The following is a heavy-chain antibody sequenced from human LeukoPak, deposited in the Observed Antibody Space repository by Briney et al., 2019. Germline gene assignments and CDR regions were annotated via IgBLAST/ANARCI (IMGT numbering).Heavy chain of an antibody. CDR2: ITNSGNSK. D-gene: IGHD1-14*01. V-gene: IGHV3-48*01. CDR3: ARDGEEGTFDP. CDR1: GFTFDDYA. Sequence: GGSLRLSCAASGFTFDDYAMHWVRQAPGKGLEWVSYITNSGNSKSYADSVKGRFTISRDNTKNSLYLQMNGLRAEDTAVYYCARDGEEGTFDPWGQGTLVTVSS. J-gene: IGHJ5*02.